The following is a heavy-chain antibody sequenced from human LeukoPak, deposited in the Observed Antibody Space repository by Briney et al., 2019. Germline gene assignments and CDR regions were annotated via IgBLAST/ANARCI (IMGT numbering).Heavy chain of an antibody. Sequence: PGGSLRLSCAAYGFTFSSYSMNWVRQAPGKGLEWVSFISTSSSYIYYADSVKGRFTISRDNAKNSLYLQMNSLRAEDTAVYYCAREYREERELLYFDYWGQGTLVTVSS. CDR1: GFTFSSYS. CDR2: ISTSSSYI. CDR3: AREYREERELLYFDY. J-gene: IGHJ4*02. V-gene: IGHV3-21*01. D-gene: IGHD1-26*01.